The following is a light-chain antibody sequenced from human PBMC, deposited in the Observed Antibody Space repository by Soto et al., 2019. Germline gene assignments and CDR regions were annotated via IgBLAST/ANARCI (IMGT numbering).Light chain of an antibody. J-gene: IGLJ3*02. CDR2: EDN. CDR3: CSYAPISTVV. CDR1: SRDVGSYNL. Sequence: QSALTQPASVSGSPGQSITISCTGTSRDVGSYNLVSWYQQHPGKAPKLMIYEDNKRPSGVANRFSGSKSGNTASLTISGHQAEDEAHYYCCSYAPISTVVFGGGTKLTVL. V-gene: IGLV2-23*01.